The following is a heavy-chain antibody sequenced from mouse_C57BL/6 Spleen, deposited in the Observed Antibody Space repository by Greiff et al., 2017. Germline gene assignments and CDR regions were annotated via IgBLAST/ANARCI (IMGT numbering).Heavy chain of an antibody. D-gene: IGHD2-3*01. CDR1: GYAFSSYW. J-gene: IGHJ3*01. Sequence: QVHVKQSGAELVKPGASVKISCKASGYAFSSYWMNWVKQRPGKGLEGIGQIYPGDGDTNCNGKFKGKAKLTADKASSTAYMQVRSLTSEESAVYFWAGADGYSAYWGQGTLVTVSA. V-gene: IGHV1-80*01. CDR2: IYPGDGDT. CDR3: AGADGYSAY.